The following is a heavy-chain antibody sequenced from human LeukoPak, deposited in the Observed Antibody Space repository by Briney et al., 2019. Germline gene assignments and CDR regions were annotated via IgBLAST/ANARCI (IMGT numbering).Heavy chain of an antibody. Sequence: ASVKVSCKASGYTFTSYGISWVRQAPGQGLEWMGWISAYNGNTNYAQKLQGRVTMTTDTSTSTAYMELRSLRSDDTAVYYCARDKYSSSWEPLDYWGQGTLVTVSS. CDR2: ISAYNGNT. V-gene: IGHV1-18*01. CDR1: GYTFTSYG. D-gene: IGHD6-13*01. CDR3: ARDKYSSSWEPLDY. J-gene: IGHJ4*02.